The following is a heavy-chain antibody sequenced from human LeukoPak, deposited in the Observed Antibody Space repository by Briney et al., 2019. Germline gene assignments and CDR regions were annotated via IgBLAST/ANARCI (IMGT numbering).Heavy chain of an antibody. J-gene: IGHJ4*02. Sequence: GGSLRLSCAASGFTFSSYWMSWVRQAPGKGLEWVANIKQDGSEKYYVDSVKGRFTISRDNAKNSLYLQMNSLRAEDTAVYYCAKDPPGSVSLPGYWGQGTLVTVSS. D-gene: IGHD1-26*01. CDR2: IKQDGSEK. CDR1: GFTFSSYW. V-gene: IGHV3-7*01. CDR3: AKDPPGSVSLPGY.